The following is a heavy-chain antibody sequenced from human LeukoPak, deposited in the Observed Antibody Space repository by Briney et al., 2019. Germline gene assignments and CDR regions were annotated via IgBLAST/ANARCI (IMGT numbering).Heavy chain of an antibody. CDR3: AKRRDLSGSYAGVDY. Sequence: PGGSLRLSCAASGFTFSSYAMSWVHQAPGKGLEWVSAISGSGGSTYYADSVKGRFTISRDNSKNTLYLQMNSLRAEDTAVYYCAKRRDLSGSYAGVDYWGQGTLVTVSS. J-gene: IGHJ4*02. V-gene: IGHV3-23*01. CDR2: ISGSGGST. D-gene: IGHD1-26*01. CDR1: GFTFSSYA.